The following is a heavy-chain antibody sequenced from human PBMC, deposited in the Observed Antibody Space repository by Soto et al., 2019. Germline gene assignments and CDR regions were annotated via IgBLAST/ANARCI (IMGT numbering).Heavy chain of an antibody. V-gene: IGHV1-69*12. Sequence: QVQLVQSGAEVKKPGSSVKVSCKASGGTFSSYAISWVRQAPGQGLEWMGVIIPIFGTANYAQKFQGRVTITADDSTSTAYMELRSLRAEDTAVYYCAKTYYYDSSGVRQPPDYWGQGTLVTVSS. D-gene: IGHD3-22*01. CDR1: GGTFSSYA. CDR2: IIPIFGTA. J-gene: IGHJ4*02. CDR3: AKTYYYDSSGVRQPPDY.